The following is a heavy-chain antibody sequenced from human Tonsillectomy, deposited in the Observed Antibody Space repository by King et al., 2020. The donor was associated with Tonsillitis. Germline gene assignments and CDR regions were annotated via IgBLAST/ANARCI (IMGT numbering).Heavy chain of an antibody. CDR1: GYTFTSYH. CDR2: VNPTT. V-gene: IGHV1-46*03. D-gene: IGHD6-19*01. J-gene: IGHJ4*02. Sequence: QLVQSGAEVKKPGASVKVSCKASGYTFTSYHIHWVRQAPGQGLEWMGMVNPTTAYAQKFQGRVTMTRDTSTSTVYMELSILRSDDTAVYYCARVYGVSVTGALYYWGQGTLVTVSS. CDR3: ARVYGVSVTGALYY.